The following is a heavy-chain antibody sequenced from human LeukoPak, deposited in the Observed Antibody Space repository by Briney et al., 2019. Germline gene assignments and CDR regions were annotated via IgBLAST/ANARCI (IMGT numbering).Heavy chain of an antibody. J-gene: IGHJ5*02. CDR1: GGSINSYY. CDR3: ARWEGNWFDP. Sequence: SETLSLTCTVSGGSINSYYWTWIRQPPGKGLEWIGYIYTSGSSNYNPSLRSRGTISVDTSKNQFSLRLTSVTAADTAVYYCARWEGNWFDPWGQGTLVTVSS. D-gene: IGHD1-26*01. V-gene: IGHV4-4*09. CDR2: IYTSGSS.